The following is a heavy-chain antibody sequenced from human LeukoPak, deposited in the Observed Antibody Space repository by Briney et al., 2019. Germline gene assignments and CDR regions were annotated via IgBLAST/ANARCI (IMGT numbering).Heavy chain of an antibody. CDR2: ISAYNGNT. V-gene: IGHV1-18*01. CDR3: ARVRDDFWSGNYYMDV. CDR1: GYTFTSYG. Sequence: GASVKVSCKASGYTFTSYGISWVRQAPGQGLEWMGWISAYNGNTNYAQKLQGRVTMTTDTSTSTAYMELGSLRSDDTAVYYCARVRDDFWSGNYYMDVWGKGTTVTVSS. J-gene: IGHJ6*03. D-gene: IGHD3-3*01.